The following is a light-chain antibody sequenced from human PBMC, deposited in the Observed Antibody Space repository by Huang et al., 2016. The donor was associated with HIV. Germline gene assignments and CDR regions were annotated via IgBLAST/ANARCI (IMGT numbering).Light chain of an antibody. V-gene: IGKV3-15*01. Sequence: IVMTQSPVTLSVSPGERATLSCRASHSVGSSLAWYQQKPGQAPRLVIYSASTRATGNPDRFRGRGSGTEFTLTSSSLQSGDPAIYYCHQYNKWPVTFGQGTTVEIK. J-gene: IGKJ2*01. CDR3: HQYNKWPVT. CDR2: SAS. CDR1: HSVGSS.